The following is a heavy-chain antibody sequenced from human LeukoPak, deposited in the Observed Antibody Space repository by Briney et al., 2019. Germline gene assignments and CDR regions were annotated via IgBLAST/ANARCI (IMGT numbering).Heavy chain of an antibody. D-gene: IGHD3-10*01. Sequence: EGSLRLSCAASGFTFSSHWMTWVHQAPGKGLEWVSYISSSSSTIYYADSVKGRFTISRDNAKNSLYLQMNSLRAEDTAVYYCAAGRFGEIWGQGTLVTVSS. CDR1: GFTFSSHW. CDR3: AAGRFGEI. J-gene: IGHJ4*02. CDR2: ISSSSSTI. V-gene: IGHV3-48*04.